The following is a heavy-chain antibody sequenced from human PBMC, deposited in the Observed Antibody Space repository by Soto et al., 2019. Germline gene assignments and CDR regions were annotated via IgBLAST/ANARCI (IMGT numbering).Heavy chain of an antibody. Sequence: EVQLLESGGGLVQPGGSLRLSCAASGFTFSTYAMSWVRQAPGKGLEWVSTVSDSGGRTFYADAVKGRFTISRDNSRNTVYLQMSSLRVDDTALYYCAKVKTWEYGIHYWGQGTLVTVSS. V-gene: IGHV3-23*01. CDR3: AKVKTWEYGIHY. D-gene: IGHD1-26*01. CDR1: GFTFSTYA. CDR2: VSDSGGRT. J-gene: IGHJ4*02.